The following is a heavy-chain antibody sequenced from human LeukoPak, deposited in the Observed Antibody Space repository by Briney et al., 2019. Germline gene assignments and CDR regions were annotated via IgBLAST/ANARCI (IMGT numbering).Heavy chain of an antibody. CDR2: IYSGGRT. J-gene: IGHJ4*02. V-gene: IGHV3-66*01. D-gene: IGHD5-18*01. CDR1: GFTVSNNY. Sequence: GGSLRLSCAASGFTVSNNYMSWVRQAPGKRLEWVSVIYSGGRTYSADSVKGRFTISRDNSKNTLYLQMNSLRAEDTAVYHCAREEGYGYDYWGQGTLVTVSS. CDR3: AREEGYGYDY.